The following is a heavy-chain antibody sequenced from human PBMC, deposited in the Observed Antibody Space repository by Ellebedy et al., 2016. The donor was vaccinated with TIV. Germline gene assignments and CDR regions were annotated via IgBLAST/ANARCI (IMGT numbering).Heavy chain of an antibody. CDR2: IRFDGTKQ. D-gene: IGHD3-16*01. V-gene: IGHV3-30*02. Sequence: GGSLRLSCAASGFTFSSYGMHWVRQAPGKGLEWVAFIRFDGTKQYYADSVKGRFTISRDNSKNTLYLQMNSLRAEDTAVYYCAKDLSDYYHYFGVDVWGQGTTVTVSS. CDR3: AKDLSDYYHYFGVDV. J-gene: IGHJ6*02. CDR1: GFTFSSYG.